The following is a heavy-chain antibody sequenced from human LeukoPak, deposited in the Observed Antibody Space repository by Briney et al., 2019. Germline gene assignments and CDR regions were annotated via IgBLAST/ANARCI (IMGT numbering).Heavy chain of an antibody. CDR2: ISSSSSYI. V-gene: IGHV3-21*01. D-gene: IGHD1-26*01. CDR1: GFTFSSYS. Sequence: TAGGSLRLSCAASGFTFSSYSMSWVRQAPGKGLEWVSSISSSSSYIYYADSVKGRFTISRDNAKNSLSLQMSSLRAEDTAVYYCARVGKSTTVGATDYWGQGTLVTVSS. CDR3: ARVGKSTTVGATDY. J-gene: IGHJ4*02.